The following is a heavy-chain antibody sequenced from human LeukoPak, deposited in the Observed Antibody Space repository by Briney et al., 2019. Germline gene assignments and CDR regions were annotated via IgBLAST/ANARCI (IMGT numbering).Heavy chain of an antibody. CDR3: AKTNNYAYVH. CDR1: GFTVSNSY. D-gene: IGHD5-18*01. J-gene: IGHJ4*02. CDR2: IYADGGT. Sequence: PGGSLRLSCAASGFTVSNSYMTWVRQAPGKGLEWVSIIYADGGTYYADSLKGRFTISRDISKNTVFLQTNSLRAEDTAVYYCAKTNNYAYVHWGQGTLVTVSS. V-gene: IGHV3-66*01.